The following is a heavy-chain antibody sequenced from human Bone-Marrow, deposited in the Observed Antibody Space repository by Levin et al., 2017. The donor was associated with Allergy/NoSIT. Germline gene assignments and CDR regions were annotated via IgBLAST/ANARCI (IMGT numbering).Heavy chain of an antibody. D-gene: IGHD3-16*01. CDR1: GGSISSDY. Sequence: SETLSLTCTVSGGSISSDYWSWLRQAPGKGLEWIAYTSDGGATNYNSSLKSRVTISVDTSNNQFSLRLTSVTPADTAVYYCASGGASSKWLDYWGQGTLVTVSS. CDR3: ASGGASSKWLDY. J-gene: IGHJ4*02. CDR2: TSDGGAT. V-gene: IGHV4-59*01.